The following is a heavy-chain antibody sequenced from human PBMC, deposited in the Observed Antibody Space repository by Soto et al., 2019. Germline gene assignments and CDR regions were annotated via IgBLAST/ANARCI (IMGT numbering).Heavy chain of an antibody. CDR1: GGTFSSYA. J-gene: IGHJ6*02. V-gene: IGHV1-69*06. CDR2: IIPIFGTA. D-gene: IGHD5-18*01. CDR3: ARGYGYGKFVAVYYGMDC. Sequence: QVQLVQSGAEVKKPGSSVKVSCKASGGTFSSYAISWVRQAPGQGLEWMGGIIPIFGTANYAQKFQGRVTITAEKSTSPAYMELSSLRSEDTAVYYCARGYGYGKFVAVYYGMDCWGQGTTVTVSS.